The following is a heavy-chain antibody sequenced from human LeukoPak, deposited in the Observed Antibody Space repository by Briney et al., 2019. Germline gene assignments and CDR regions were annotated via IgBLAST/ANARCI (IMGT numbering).Heavy chain of an antibody. D-gene: IGHD3-22*01. CDR1: GFTFSSYE. J-gene: IGHJ4*02. CDR2: ISSTGYTI. Sequence: PGGSLRLSCAASGFTFSSYEMNWVRQAPGKGLEGGSYISSTGYTIYYADSVKGRFTISRDNAKNSLYLQMKSLRAEDTAVYYCARDYNSSGHYYISFDYWGQGTLVTVSS. CDR3: ARDYNSSGHYYISFDY. V-gene: IGHV3-48*03.